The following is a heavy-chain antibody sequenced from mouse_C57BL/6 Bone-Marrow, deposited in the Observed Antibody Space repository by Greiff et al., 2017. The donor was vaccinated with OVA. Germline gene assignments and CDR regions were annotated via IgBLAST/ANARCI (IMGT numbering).Heavy chain of an antibody. D-gene: IGHD3-2*02. CDR3: ARGQLRLRFAY. J-gene: IGHJ3*01. CDR1: GYTFTDSN. Sequence: VQLQHSEPELVKPGASVRIPCKAPGYTFTDSNMAWLRQSHGRGLGGIGDINPNKGGTIYNQKFKGKATLTVDKSSSTAYMELRSLTSEDTAVYYCARGQLRLRFAYWGQGTLVTVSA. CDR2: INPNKGGT. V-gene: IGHV1-18*01.